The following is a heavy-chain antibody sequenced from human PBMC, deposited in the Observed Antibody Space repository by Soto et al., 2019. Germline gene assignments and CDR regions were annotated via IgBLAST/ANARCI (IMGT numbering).Heavy chain of an antibody. CDR1: GGTFSSYA. J-gene: IGHJ3*02. Sequence: QVQLVQSGAEVKKPGSSVKVSCKASGGTFSSYAISWVRQAPGQGLEWMGGIIPIFGTANYAQKFQGRVTITADESTSTAYMELSSLRSEDTAVYYCARECITIFGVVIIRNDAFDIWGQGTMVTVSS. CDR3: ARECITIFGVVIIRNDAFDI. V-gene: IGHV1-69*12. CDR2: IIPIFGTA. D-gene: IGHD3-3*01.